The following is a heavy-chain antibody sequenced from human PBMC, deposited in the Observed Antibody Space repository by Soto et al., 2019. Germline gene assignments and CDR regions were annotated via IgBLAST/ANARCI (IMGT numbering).Heavy chain of an antibody. V-gene: IGHV4-39*01. CDR2: ISHSGST. CDR3: ARHMDYNILTGYFD. J-gene: IGHJ4*02. Sequence: QLQLQESGPGLVKPSETLSLTCNVSGASTDSTIHYWAWIRQYPGKGLEWIGSISHSGSTHYNPSLKSRITISADKSKNQFSLTLTTVTPADTAVYFCARHMDYNILTGYFDWGQGTLVTVS. CDR1: GASTDSTIHY. D-gene: IGHD3-9*01.